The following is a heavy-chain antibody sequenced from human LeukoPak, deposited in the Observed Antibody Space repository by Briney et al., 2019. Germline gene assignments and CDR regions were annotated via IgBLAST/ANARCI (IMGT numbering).Heavy chain of an antibody. CDR1: GFTVSSNY. V-gene: IGHV3-53*01. CDR2: IDSGGNT. J-gene: IGHJ4*02. Sequence: GGFLRLSCAASGFTVSSNYMSWVRQAPGKGLEWVSVIDSGGNTYYADSVKGRFTISRDNSKNTLYLQMTSLRAEDTAVYYCARADYYDSSGYNDYWGQGTLVTVSS. CDR3: ARADYYDSSGYNDY. D-gene: IGHD3-22*01.